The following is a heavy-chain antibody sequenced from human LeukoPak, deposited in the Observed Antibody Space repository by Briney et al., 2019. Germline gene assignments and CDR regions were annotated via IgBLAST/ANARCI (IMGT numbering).Heavy chain of an antibody. CDR3: AREHHSSGWLPLDY. CDR2: IYHSGST. V-gene: IGHV4-4*02. CDR1: GGSISSSNW. Sequence: SETLSLTCAVSGGSISSSNWWSWVRQPPGKGLEWIGEIYHSGSTNYNPSLKSRVTISVDKSKNQFSLKLSSVTAADTAVYYCAREHHSSGWLPLDYWGQGTLVTVSS. D-gene: IGHD6-19*01. J-gene: IGHJ4*02.